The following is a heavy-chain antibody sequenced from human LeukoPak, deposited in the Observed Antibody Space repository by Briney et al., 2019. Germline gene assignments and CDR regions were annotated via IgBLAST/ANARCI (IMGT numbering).Heavy chain of an antibody. CDR1: GYTFTGYY. CDR3: ARVGYYDSSGYYYDAFDI. J-gene: IGHJ3*02. D-gene: IGHD3-22*01. CDR2: INPNSGGT. Sequence: ASVKVSCKASGYTFTGYYMHWVRQAPGQGLELMGRINPNSGGTNYAQKFQGRVTMTRDTSISTAYMELSRLRSDDTAVYYCARVGYYDSSGYYYDAFDIWGQGTMVTVSS. V-gene: IGHV1-2*06.